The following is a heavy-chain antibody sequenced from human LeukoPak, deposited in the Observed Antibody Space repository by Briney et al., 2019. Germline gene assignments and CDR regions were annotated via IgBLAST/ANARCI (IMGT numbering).Heavy chain of an antibody. J-gene: IGHJ5*02. CDR1: AGSISSSY. Sequence: SETLSLTCTVSAGSISSSYWGCIRQPPGKGREWLRYISYSGSNNYNPAVKSRVTLSVDTSKTQFSLKVNSVTAADTAVYYCARRGVEMAPVRPDNWFDPWGQGTLVTVSS. CDR2: ISYSGSN. V-gene: IGHV4-59*08. CDR3: ARRGVEMAPVRPDNWFDP. D-gene: IGHD5-24*01.